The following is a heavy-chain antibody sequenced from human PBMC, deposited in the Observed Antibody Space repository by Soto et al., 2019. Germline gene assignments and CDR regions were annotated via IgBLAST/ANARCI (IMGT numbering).Heavy chain of an antibody. CDR2: ISAYNGNT. Sequence: ASVKVSCKASGYTFTSYGISWVRQAPGQGLEWMGWISAYNGNTNYAQKLQGRVTMTNDTSTDTAYMELSSLRSEDTAVYYCATTLRRDGYNYYYYYGMDVWGQGTTVTVSS. CDR1: GYTFTSYG. CDR3: ATTLRRDGYNYYYYYGMDV. V-gene: IGHV1-18*01. D-gene: IGHD5-12*01. J-gene: IGHJ6*02.